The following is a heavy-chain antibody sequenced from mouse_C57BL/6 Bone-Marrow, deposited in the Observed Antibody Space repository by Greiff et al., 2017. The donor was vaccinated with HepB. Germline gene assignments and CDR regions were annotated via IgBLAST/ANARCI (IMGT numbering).Heavy chain of an antibody. CDR3: VRENTHDGYYRYYFDY. Sequence: EVQWVESGGGLVQPKGSLKLSCAASGFTFNTYAMHWVRQAPGKGLEWVARIRSKSSNYATYYADSVKDRFTISRDDSQSMLYLQMNNLKTEDAAMYYCVRENTHDGYYRYYFDYWGQGTTLTVSS. CDR1: GFTFNTYA. V-gene: IGHV10-3*01. CDR2: IRSKSSNYAT. D-gene: IGHD2-3*01. J-gene: IGHJ2*01.